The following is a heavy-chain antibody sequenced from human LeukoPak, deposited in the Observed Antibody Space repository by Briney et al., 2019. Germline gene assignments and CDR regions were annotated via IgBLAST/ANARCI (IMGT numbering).Heavy chain of an antibody. CDR1: GFTFRSYS. V-gene: IGHV3-48*04. CDR2: ISSSSSTI. J-gene: IGHJ5*02. D-gene: IGHD3-9*01. CDR3: ARDALQLTGNYVTRWWFDP. Sequence: GGSLRLSCTASGFTFRSYSMNWVRQAPGKGLEWVSYISSSSSTIYYADSVRGRFTISRDNAKNSLYLQMNSLSAEDTAFYYCARDALQLTGNYVTRWWFDPWGQGTLVTVSS.